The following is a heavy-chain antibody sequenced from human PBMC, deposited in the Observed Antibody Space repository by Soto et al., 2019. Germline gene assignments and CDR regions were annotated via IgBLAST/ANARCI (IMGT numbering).Heavy chain of an antibody. CDR1: GGSISSGGYY. V-gene: IGHV4-31*03. CDR3: ARGYCSSTSCYAVDY. D-gene: IGHD2-2*01. CDR2: IYYSGST. Sequence: SETLSLTCTVSGGSISSGGYYWSWIRQHPGKGLEWIGYIYYSGSTYYNPSLKSRVTISVDTSKNQFSLKLSSVTAADTAVYYCARGYCSSTSCYAVDYWGQGTLVTVSS. J-gene: IGHJ4*02.